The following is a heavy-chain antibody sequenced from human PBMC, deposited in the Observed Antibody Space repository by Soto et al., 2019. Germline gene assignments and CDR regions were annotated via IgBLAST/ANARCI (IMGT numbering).Heavy chain of an antibody. CDR3: AREGALGPFDY. J-gene: IGHJ4*02. CDR2: IGTAGYT. CDR1: VFTFSSYD. Sequence: GGSLRLSCAASVFTFSSYDMHWVRQATGKCLEWFSRIGTAGYTYXXDSVKGRXXISRESAKNSFXLQMNXLRSGDTAVYYCAREGALGPFDYWCQGTLVTGSS. V-gene: IGHV3-13*04.